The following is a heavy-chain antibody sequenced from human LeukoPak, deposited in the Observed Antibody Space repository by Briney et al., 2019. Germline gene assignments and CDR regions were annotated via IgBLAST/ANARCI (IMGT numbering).Heavy chain of an antibody. D-gene: IGHD2-8*01. J-gene: IGHJ4*02. Sequence: PSETLSLTCAVYGGSFSGYYWSWIRQPPGKGLEWIGEINHSGSTNYNPSLKSRVTISVDTSKNQFSLKLSSVTAADTAVYYCARADSTKWSVFDYWGQGTLVTVSS. CDR3: ARADSTKWSVFDY. V-gene: IGHV4-34*01. CDR1: GGSFSGYY. CDR2: INHSGST.